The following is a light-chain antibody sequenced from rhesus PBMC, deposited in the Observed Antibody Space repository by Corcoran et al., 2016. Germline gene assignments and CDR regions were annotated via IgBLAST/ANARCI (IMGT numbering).Light chain of an antibody. Sequence: DIVLTQSRVSLAVSPGQRTTIACRASESVSFFGTNLIPWYQKKTGQPLKILSYQKTNKDTGVPVRFSGSGSGTYCTLTSNPVEADDAAEYYCLQSKNSWTFGQGTKVEIK. J-gene: IGKJ1*01. CDR1: ESVSFFGTNL. CDR3: LQSKNSWT. V-gene: IGKV7-13*01. CDR2: QKT.